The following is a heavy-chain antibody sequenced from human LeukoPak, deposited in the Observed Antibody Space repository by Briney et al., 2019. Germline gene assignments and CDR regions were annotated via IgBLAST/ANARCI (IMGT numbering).Heavy chain of an antibody. CDR2: INPNSGGT. CDR1: GYTFTGYY. V-gene: IGHV1-2*06. J-gene: IGHJ5*02. CDR3: ARDPTVIVVVGTNWFDP. D-gene: IGHD3-22*01. Sequence: ASVKVSCKASGYTFTGYYMHWVRQAPGQGLEWMGRINPNSGGTNYAQKFQGRVTMTRGTPISTAYMELSRLRSDDTAVYYCARDPTVIVVVGTNWFDPWGQGTLVTVSS.